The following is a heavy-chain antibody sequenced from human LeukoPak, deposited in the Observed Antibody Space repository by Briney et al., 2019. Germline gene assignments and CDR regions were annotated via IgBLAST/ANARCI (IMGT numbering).Heavy chain of an antibody. CDR2: ISGSGGST. CDR3: TTDLDY. Sequence: SGGSLRLSCAASGFTFSSYAMTWVRQAPGKGLEWVSTISGSGGSTYYADSVKGRFTISRDNSKNTLYLQMNSLKTEDTAVYYCTTDLDYWGQGTLVAVSS. V-gene: IGHV3-23*01. CDR1: GFTFSSYA. J-gene: IGHJ4*02.